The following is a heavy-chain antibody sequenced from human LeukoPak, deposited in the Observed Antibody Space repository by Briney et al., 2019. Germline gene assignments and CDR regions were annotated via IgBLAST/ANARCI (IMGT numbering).Heavy chain of an antibody. CDR1: GFTFSNYI. D-gene: IGHD3-10*01. V-gene: IGHV3-30*04. Sequence: GRSLRLSCAASGFTFSNYIMHWVRQAPGKGLDWVAVILENGSYQYYADSVKGRFTISRDNSNNTLYLQMNSLRPEDTAVYYCARDDIRSGVLASAGVRYWGQGTLVTVSS. J-gene: IGHJ4*02. CDR3: ARDDIRSGVLASAGVRY. CDR2: ILENGSYQ.